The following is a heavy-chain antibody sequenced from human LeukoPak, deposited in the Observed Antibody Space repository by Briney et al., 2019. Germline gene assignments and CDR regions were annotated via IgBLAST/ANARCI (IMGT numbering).Heavy chain of an antibody. V-gene: IGHV3-7*01. CDR3: SRSLDY. CDR2: IKQDGSEI. J-gene: IGHJ4*02. CDR1: GFTFSNYW. Sequence: PGGSLRLPCAASGFTFSNYWMDWVRQAPGKGLEWVANIKQDGSEIYYVDSVKGRLTISRDNAKSSLYLQMNSLRAEDTAVYYCSRSLDYWGQGTLVTVSS.